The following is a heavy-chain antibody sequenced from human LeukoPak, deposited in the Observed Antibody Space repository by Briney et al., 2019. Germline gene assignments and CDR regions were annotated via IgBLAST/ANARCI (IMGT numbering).Heavy chain of an antibody. CDR1: GFTLSHYW. Sequence: PGGSLRLSCAASGFTLSHYWMHWVRQAPGKGLVWVSRIDPDGSSTSYADSVKGRFTISRDNAKNTLDMQMNSLTAEDTAVYYCATVVGGYYPPVEGFDLWGQGTMVTVSS. V-gene: IGHV3-74*01. J-gene: IGHJ3*01. CDR2: IDPDGSST. CDR3: ATVVGGYYPPVEGFDL. D-gene: IGHD3-3*01.